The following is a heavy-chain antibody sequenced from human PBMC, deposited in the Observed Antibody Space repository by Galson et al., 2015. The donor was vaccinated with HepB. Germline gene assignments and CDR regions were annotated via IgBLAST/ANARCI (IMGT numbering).Heavy chain of an antibody. D-gene: IGHD1-26*01. V-gene: IGHV1-3*01. Sequence: SVKVSCKASGYTFTNYAMHWVRQAPGQRLEWMGWINVANGNTKYSEKFQGKFTFTRDTSASTAYMILSSMISEDTAVYYCARVVSYSGTYWIFDYWGQGTPVTVSS. CDR3: ARVVSYSGTYWIFDY. J-gene: IGHJ4*02. CDR2: INVANGNT. CDR1: GYTFTNYA.